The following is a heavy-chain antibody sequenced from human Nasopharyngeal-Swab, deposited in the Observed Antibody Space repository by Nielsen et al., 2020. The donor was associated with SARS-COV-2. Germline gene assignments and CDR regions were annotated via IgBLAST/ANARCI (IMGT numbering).Heavy chain of an antibody. CDR2: KYYRSEWYN. CDR3: ARDEGAHNS. V-gene: IGHV6-1*01. D-gene: IGHD3-16*01. CDR1: GDSVSNDRVA. J-gene: IGHJ4*02. Sequence: SETQSLTCAISGDSVSNDRVAWNSIRQSPSRGLEWLGRKYYRSEWYNDYAVPVKSRITIKPDPSTNQFSLQLTSVTPEDTAVYYCARDEGAHNSWGQGTLVTVSS.